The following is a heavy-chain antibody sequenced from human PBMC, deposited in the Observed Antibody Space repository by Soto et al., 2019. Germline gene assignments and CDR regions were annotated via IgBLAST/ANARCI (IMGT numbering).Heavy chain of an antibody. CDR3: AKDPWSDCSSSSCYTDYYYYGMDV. D-gene: IGHD2-2*02. CDR1: GFTFSSYG. V-gene: IGHV3-30*18. Sequence: GGSLRLSCAASGFTFSSYGMHWVRQAPGKGLEWVAVISYDGSNKYYADSVKGRFTISRDNSKNTLYLQMNSLRAEDTAVYYCAKDPWSDCSSSSCYTDYYYYGMDVWGQGTTVTVSS. J-gene: IGHJ6*02. CDR2: ISYDGSNK.